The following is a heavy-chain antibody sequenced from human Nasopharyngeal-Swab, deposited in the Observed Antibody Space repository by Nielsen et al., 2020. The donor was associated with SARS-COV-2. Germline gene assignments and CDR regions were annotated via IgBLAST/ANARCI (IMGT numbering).Heavy chain of an antibody. J-gene: IGHJ6*02. D-gene: IGHD4-11*01. CDR1: GGSISSYY. V-gene: IGHV4-59*08. CDR3: ARSPTGPLGFYYYYGMDA. CDR2: IYYSGST. Sequence: SETLSLTCTVSGGSISSYYWSWIRQPPGKGLEWIGYIYYSGSTNYNPSLKSRVTISVDTSKNQFSLKLSSVTAADTAVYYCARSPTGPLGFYYYYGMDAWGQGTTVTVSS.